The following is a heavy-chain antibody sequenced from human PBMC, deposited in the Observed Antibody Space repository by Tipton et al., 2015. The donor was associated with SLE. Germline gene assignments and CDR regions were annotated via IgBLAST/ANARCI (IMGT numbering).Heavy chain of an antibody. CDR1: GFTFSSYS. J-gene: IGHJ3*02. CDR3: ARGGGSYAFDI. D-gene: IGHD1-26*01. CDR2: ISSSSSYI. V-gene: IGHV3-21*01. Sequence: GSLRLSCAASGFTFSSYSMNWVRQAPGKGLEWVSSISSSSSYIYYADSVKGRFTISRDNAKNSLYLQMNSLRAEDTAVYYCARGGGSYAFDIWGQGTMVTVSS.